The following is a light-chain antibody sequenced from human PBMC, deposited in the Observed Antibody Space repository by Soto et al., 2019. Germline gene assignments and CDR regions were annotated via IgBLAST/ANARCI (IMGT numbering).Light chain of an antibody. J-gene: IGLJ2*01. CDR2: EVS. CDR1: SSDVGGYNY. V-gene: IGLV2-8*01. CDR3: SSYAGSNNFV. Sequence: QSALNQPPSASGSPGQSVTISCTGTSSDVGGYNYVSWYQQHPGKAPKLMIYEVSKRPSGVPDRCSGSKSGNTSSLTVSGLQDDDESEYYCSSYAGSNNFVFGGGTQLPV.